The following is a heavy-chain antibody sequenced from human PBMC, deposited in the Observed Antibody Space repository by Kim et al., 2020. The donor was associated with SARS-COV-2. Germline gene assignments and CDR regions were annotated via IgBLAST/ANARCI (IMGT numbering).Heavy chain of an antibody. D-gene: IGHD3-22*01. CDR1: GYTFTGYY. J-gene: IGHJ4*02. CDR2: INPNSGGT. V-gene: IGHV1-2*02. CDR3: ARDWATYDSSGNFDY. Sequence: ASVKVSCKASGYTFTGYYMHWVRQAPGQGLEWMGWINPNSGGTNYAQKFQGRVTMTRDTSISTAYMELSRLRSDDTAVYYCARDWATYDSSGNFDYWGQGTLVTVSS.